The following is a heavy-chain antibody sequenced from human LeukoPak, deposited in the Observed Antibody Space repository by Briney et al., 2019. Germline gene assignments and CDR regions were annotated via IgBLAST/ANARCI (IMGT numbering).Heavy chain of an antibody. Sequence: PSETLSLTCTVSGGSISSSSYYWGWIRQPPGKGLEWIGSTYYSGSTYYNPSLKSRVTISVDTSKNQFSLKLSSVTAADTAVYYCARVVGIFGPHTGYYYYYYMDVWGKGTTVTVSS. J-gene: IGHJ6*03. CDR2: TYYSGST. CDR1: GGSISSSSYY. V-gene: IGHV4-39*07. D-gene: IGHD3/OR15-3a*01. CDR3: ARVVGIFGPHTGYYYYYYMDV.